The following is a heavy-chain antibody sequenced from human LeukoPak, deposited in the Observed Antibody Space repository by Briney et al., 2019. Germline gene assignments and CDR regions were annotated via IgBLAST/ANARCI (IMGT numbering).Heavy chain of an antibody. CDR3: ARRRAADDAFDI. J-gene: IGHJ3*02. CDR2: INYSGST. V-gene: IGHV4-34*01. Sequence: SETLSLTCAVYGGSFSGYYWSWIRQPPGKGLEWIGEINYSGSTNYNPSLKSRVTISIDTSKNQFSLKLSYVTAADTAVYYCARRRAADDAFDIWGQGTMVTVSS. CDR1: GGSFSGYY. D-gene: IGHD3-10*01.